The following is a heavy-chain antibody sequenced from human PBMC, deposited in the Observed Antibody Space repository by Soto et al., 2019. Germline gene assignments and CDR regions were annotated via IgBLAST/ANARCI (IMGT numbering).Heavy chain of an antibody. CDR1: GYTFSSIG. CDR2: IRPYNADT. D-gene: IGHD3-10*01. Sequence: ASVKVSCKASGYTFSSIGISWVRQAPGQGLEWMGWIRPYNADTYYAQRFQGRVTMTTDTSTSTAYLELRGLRSDDTGVYYCARDLDASGSYYTGYWGQGTLVTVSS. V-gene: IGHV1-18*01. CDR3: ARDLDASGSYYTGY. J-gene: IGHJ4*02.